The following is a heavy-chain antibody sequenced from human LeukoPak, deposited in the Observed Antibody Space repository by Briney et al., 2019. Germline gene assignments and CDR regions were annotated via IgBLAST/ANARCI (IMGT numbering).Heavy chain of an antibody. Sequence: GGSLSLFCAVSGLPFDHYDMHWVRHAPGKGLEWVSGISWNSGSIGYADSVKGRFTISRDNAKNSLYLQMNSLRAEDTALYYCAKAAVAGQQFDYWGQGTLVTVSS. J-gene: IGHJ4*02. CDR1: GLPFDHYD. CDR3: AKAAVAGQQFDY. V-gene: IGHV3-9*01. D-gene: IGHD6-19*01. CDR2: ISWNSGSI.